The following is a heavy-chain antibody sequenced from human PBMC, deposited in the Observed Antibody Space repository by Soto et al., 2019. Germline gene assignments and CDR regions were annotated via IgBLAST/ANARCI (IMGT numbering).Heavy chain of an antibody. CDR1: GGSISSYY. CDR3: ARPELERRGGWFDP. CDR2: IYYSGST. V-gene: IGHV4-59*08. D-gene: IGHD1-1*01. J-gene: IGHJ5*02. Sequence: SETLSLTCTVSGGSISSYYWSWIRQPPGKGLEWIGYIYYSGSTNYNPSLKSRVTISVDTSKNQFSLKLSSVTAADTAVYYCARPELERRGGWFDPWGQGTLVTVSS.